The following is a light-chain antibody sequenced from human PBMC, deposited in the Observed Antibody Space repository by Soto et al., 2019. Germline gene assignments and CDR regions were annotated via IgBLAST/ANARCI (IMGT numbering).Light chain of an antibody. CDR3: AVWDGSLNGYV. Sequence: QSVLTQPPSASGTPGQRVTISCSGSSSNIGSNTVNWYQHLPRAAPKLLIQSNNQRPSGVPDRFSGSQSGTSASRAISGLPSEDEADYYCAVWDGSLNGYVFGTGTKVTVL. CDR2: SNN. V-gene: IGLV1-44*01. J-gene: IGLJ1*01. CDR1: SSNIGSNT.